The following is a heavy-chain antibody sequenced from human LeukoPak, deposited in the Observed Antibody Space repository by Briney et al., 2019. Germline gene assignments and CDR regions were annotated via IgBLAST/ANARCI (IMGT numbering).Heavy chain of an antibody. V-gene: IGHV4-39*01. CDR1: GGSMSSSSYF. CDR3: ARLFQYSSSSRFFQH. CDR2: IYYIGIT. J-gene: IGHJ1*01. D-gene: IGHD6-6*01. Sequence: PSETLSLTCTVFGGSMSSSSYFWGWIRQPPGKGLEWIGSIYYIGITYYNPSLRSRLSISVDTSKNQFSLRPSSVTAADTAVYYCARLFQYSSSSRFFQHWGLGTLVTVSS.